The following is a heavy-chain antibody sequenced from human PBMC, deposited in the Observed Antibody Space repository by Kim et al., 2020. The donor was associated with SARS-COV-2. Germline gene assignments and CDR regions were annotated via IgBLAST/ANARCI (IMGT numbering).Heavy chain of an antibody. CDR3: AREIGLVFCLDY. V-gene: IGHV1-3*01. Sequence: ASVKVSCKASGYTFTSYAMHWVRQAPGQRLEWMGWINAGNGNTKYSQKFQGRVTITRDTSASTAYMELSSLRSEDTAVYYCAREIGLVFCLDYWGQGTLVTVSS. D-gene: IGHD6-19*01. CDR1: GYTFTSYA. CDR2: INAGNGNT. J-gene: IGHJ4*02.